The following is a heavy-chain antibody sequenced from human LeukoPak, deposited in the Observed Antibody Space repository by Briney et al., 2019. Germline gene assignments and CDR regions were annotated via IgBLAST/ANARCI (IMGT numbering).Heavy chain of an antibody. CDR1: GGSINSYY. D-gene: IGHD6-13*01. Sequence: MSSETLSLTCIVSGGSINSYYWTWIRQAPGKGLEWIGNILYSGSTSYNPSLKSRVTLSVDTSKNQFYLKLNSVTAADTAVYYCARDSRAGFDYWGQGTLVTISS. CDR3: ARDSRAGFDY. CDR2: ILYSGST. V-gene: IGHV4-59*01. J-gene: IGHJ4*02.